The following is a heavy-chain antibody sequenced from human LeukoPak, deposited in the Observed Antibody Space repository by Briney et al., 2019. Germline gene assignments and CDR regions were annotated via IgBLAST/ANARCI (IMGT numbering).Heavy chain of an antibody. Sequence: GGSLRLSCATSGFTFSSFWMHWVRHAPGQGPVWVSGIKTDGSDTRYADSVKGRFTISRDNAKSTLYLQMNSLRAEDTAMYYCARDFKDVSPWGPGTLVTVSS. CDR2: IKTDGSDT. J-gene: IGHJ5*02. CDR1: GFTFSSFW. V-gene: IGHV3-74*01. CDR3: ARDFKDVSP.